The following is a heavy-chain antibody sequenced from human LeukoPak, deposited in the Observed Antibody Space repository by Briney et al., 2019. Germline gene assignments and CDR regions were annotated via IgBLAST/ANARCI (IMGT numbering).Heavy chain of an antibody. CDR1: GFTFSNAW. CDR3: ARSPPILRYCGGDCYYFDY. J-gene: IGHJ4*02. V-gene: IGHV3-15*04. CDR2: IGSKTNGGTT. Sequence: GGSLRLSCAASGFTFSNAWMSWVRQAPGKGLEWVGRIGSKTNGGTTVYAAPVQGRFTISRDDSKNTLSLQMNSLRAEDTAVYYCARSPPILRYCGGDCYYFDYWGQGTLVTVSS. D-gene: IGHD2-21*02.